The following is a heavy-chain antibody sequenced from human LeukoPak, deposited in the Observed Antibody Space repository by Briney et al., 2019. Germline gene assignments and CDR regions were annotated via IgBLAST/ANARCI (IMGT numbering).Heavy chain of an antibody. Sequence: SQTLSLTYTVSSRSISIGGYYCPSIRQHPARVLEWNGYNYYSGNTHNNPSRRSQVTITEDSSKNQFSLKLNCVTAADAAVYYCARGSGQWGFDSWGQGTLVTVSS. CDR2: NYYSGNT. V-gene: IGHV4-31*01. CDR1: SRSISIGGYY. D-gene: IGHD3-10*01. CDR3: ARGSGQWGFDS. J-gene: IGHJ4*02.